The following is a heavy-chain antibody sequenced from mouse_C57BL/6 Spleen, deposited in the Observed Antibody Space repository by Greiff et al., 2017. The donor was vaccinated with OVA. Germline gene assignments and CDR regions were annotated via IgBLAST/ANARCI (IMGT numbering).Heavy chain of an antibody. CDR1: GYTFTSYW. CDR2: IDPSDSYT. Sequence: QVQLQQPGAELVMPGASVKLSCKASGYTFTSYWMHWVKQRPGQGLEWIGEIDPSDSYTNYNQKFKGKSTLTVDKSSSTAYMQLSSVTSEDSAVYYCARERGYWGKGTTLTVSS. V-gene: IGHV1-69*01. CDR3: ARERGY. J-gene: IGHJ2*01.